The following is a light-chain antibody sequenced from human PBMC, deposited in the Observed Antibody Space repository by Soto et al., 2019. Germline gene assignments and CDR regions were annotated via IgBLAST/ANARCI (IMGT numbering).Light chain of an antibody. CDR1: QSVSSPY. J-gene: IGKJ3*01. Sequence: EVVLTQSPVTLSLSPGERATLSCRASQSVSSPYLAWYQQKPGQPPRLLIYGASSRATDIPVRFIGSGSGTEVTLTIARLAPEDFAMYYCQQYGSPPFTFGPGTKVDI. CDR2: GAS. CDR3: QQYGSPPFT. V-gene: IGKV3-20*01.